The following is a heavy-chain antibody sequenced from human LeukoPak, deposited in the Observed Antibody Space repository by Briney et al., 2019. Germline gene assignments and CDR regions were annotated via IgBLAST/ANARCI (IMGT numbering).Heavy chain of an antibody. CDR2: INNDGSGT. J-gene: IGHJ5*02. CDR1: GFTFRSYW. V-gene: IGHV3-74*01. Sequence: GSLRLSCSASGFTFRSYWVHWVRQASRKGPVWVSRINNDGSGTTYADSVKGRFTISRDDAKNTLYLQMNSLRAEDTAVYYCVRGGESTWSWGQGTLVTVSS. CDR3: VRGGESTWS. D-gene: IGHD2-15*01.